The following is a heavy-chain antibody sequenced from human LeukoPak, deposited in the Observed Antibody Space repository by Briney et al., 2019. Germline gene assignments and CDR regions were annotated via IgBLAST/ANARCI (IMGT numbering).Heavy chain of an antibody. D-gene: IGHD6-13*01. CDR3: AKETQQMVAKSFDS. CDR2: VAYDGRTQ. Sequence: PGGSLRLSCAASGFTFSNAWMNWVRQAPGKGLEWVAVVAYDGRTQYYVDSVKGRFTISRDNSKNTLSLQMDSLRADDTAVYYCAKETQQMVAKSFDSWGLGTLVTVSS. CDR1: GFTFSNAW. V-gene: IGHV3-30*18. J-gene: IGHJ4*02.